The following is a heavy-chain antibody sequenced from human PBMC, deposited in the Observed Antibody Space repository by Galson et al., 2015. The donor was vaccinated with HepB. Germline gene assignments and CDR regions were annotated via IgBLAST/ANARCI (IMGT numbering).Heavy chain of an antibody. CDR1: GFTFSAFA. V-gene: IGHV3-23*01. D-gene: IGHD3/OR15-3a*01. Sequence: SLRLSCAASGFTFSAFAMNWVRQAPGKGLEWISSFSASSGNTYYADSVKGRFTISRDNSKNTLYLEMTSLRAEDTAVYYCAKGTGHIDYWGQRTLVTVSS. CDR2: FSASSGNT. J-gene: IGHJ4*02. CDR3: AKGTGHIDY.